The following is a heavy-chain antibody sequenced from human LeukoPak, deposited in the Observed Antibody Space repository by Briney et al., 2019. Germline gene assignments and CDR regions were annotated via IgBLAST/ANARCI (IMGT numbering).Heavy chain of an antibody. CDR1: GFTFSSYG. Sequence: SGRSLRLSCAASGFTFSSYGMHWVRQPPGKGLEWVAVISYDGSNKYYADSVKGRFTISRDNSKNTLYLQMNSLRAEDTAAYYCAKDGHPPYYDILTGFDYWGQGTLVTVSS. J-gene: IGHJ4*02. D-gene: IGHD3-9*01. CDR3: AKDGHPPYYDILTGFDY. CDR2: ISYDGSNK. V-gene: IGHV3-30*18.